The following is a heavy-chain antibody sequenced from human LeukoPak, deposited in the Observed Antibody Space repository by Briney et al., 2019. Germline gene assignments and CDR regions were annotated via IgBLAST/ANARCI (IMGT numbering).Heavy chain of an antibody. CDR3: ARDGRYNWNYAFDY. V-gene: IGHV1-2*02. CDR2: INPNSGGT. CDR1: GYTFTDHY. J-gene: IGHJ4*02. Sequence: ASVKVSCKASGYTFTDHYMYWVRQAPGQRLEWMGWINPNSGGTNYAQKFQGRVTMTRDTSISTAYTELSRLRSDDTAVYYCARDGRYNWNYAFDYWGQGTLVTVSS. D-gene: IGHD1-7*01.